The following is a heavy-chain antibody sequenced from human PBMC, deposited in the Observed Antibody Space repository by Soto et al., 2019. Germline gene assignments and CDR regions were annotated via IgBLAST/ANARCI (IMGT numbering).Heavy chain of an antibody. V-gene: IGHV1-2*02. CDR1: GYIFTDYY. CDR2: IKANSGST. D-gene: IGHD2-15*01. Sequence: QVQLMQSGAEVKKPGASVRVSCKASGYIFTDYYIHWVRQAPGQGLEWVGWIKANSGSTNYAEKFWGRVTMARDTSISTAYMDLNSLTSDDTAIYYCGRGVTGTFGGHWVDPWGQGALVTVSS. CDR3: GRGVTGTFGGHWVDP. J-gene: IGHJ5*02.